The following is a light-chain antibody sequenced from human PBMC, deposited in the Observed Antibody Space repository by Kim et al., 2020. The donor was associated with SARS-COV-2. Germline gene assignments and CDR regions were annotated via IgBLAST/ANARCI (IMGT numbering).Light chain of an antibody. CDR2: GAS. J-gene: IGKJ4*01. CDR3: QQYNNWPLT. Sequence: EIVMTQSPATLSVSPGERATLSCRASQSVSSNLAWYQQKPGQPPRLLICGASTRATGIPARFSGSGSGTEFTLTISSLQSEDFAVYYCQQYNNWPLTFGGGTKVDIK. V-gene: IGKV3-15*01. CDR1: QSVSSN.